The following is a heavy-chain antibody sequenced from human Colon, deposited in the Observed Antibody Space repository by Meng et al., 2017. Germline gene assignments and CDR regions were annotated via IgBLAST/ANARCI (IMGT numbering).Heavy chain of an antibody. CDR3: AGWGELCSGGSCYSKNY. V-gene: IGHV3-7*01. CDR2: INPDGSEK. J-gene: IGHJ4*02. Sequence: GGPLRPPCAAPGLPFSRYWLNWARQVPGKGREWVANINPDGSEKYYVDSVKGRFTISRDNSKNSLYLQVNSLRVEDTALYYCAGWGELCSGGSCYSKNYWGQGALVTVSS. CDR1: GLPFSRYW. D-gene: IGHD2-15*01.